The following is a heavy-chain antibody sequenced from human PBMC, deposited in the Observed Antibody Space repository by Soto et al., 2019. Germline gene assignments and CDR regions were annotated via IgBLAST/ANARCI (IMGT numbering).Heavy chain of an antibody. Sequence: PSETLSLTCTVSGGSISSYYWSWIRQPPGKGLEWIGYIYYSGSTNYNPSLKSRVTISVDTSKNQFSLKLSSVTAADTAVYYCARIGDLCSGWYVSDWGQGTLVTVSS. J-gene: IGHJ4*02. CDR2: IYYSGST. CDR3: ARIGDLCSGWYVSD. CDR1: GGSISSYY. D-gene: IGHD6-19*01. V-gene: IGHV4-59*01.